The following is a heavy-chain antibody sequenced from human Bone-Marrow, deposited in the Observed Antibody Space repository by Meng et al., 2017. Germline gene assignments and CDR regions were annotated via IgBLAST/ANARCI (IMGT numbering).Heavy chain of an antibody. D-gene: IGHD3-10*01. CDR1: GFTFSDYY. CDR2: ISSSGSTI. Sequence: GESLKISCAASGFTFSDYYMSWIRQAPGKGLERVSYISSSGSTIYYADSVKDRFTISRGNATNSLYLQMDSLRTEDTAVYYCARDYLVIWFGESPDWGQGTLVTVSS. J-gene: IGHJ1*01. CDR3: ARDYLVIWFGESPD. V-gene: IGHV3-11*04.